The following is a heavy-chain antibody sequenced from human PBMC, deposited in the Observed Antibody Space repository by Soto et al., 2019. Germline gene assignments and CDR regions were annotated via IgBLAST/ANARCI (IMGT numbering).Heavy chain of an antibody. CDR3: AAMWGYSYGFPCLNGMDV. CDR2: ISGSGGST. Sequence: GGSLRLSCAASGFTFSSYAMSWVRQAPGKGLEWVSAISGSGGSTYYADSVKGRFTISRDNSKNTLYLQMNSLRAEDTAVYYCAAMWGYSYGFPCLNGMDVWGQGTTVTVSS. V-gene: IGHV3-23*01. D-gene: IGHD5-18*01. CDR1: GFTFSSYA. J-gene: IGHJ6*02.